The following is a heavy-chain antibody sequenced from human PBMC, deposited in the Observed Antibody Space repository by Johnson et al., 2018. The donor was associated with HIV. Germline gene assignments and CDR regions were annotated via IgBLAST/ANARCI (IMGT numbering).Heavy chain of an antibody. Sequence: QVQLVESGGGVVQPGGSLRLSCAASGFTFSSYAMHWVRQAPGKGLEWVAVISYDGSNKYQADSVKGRFTISRDNSKNTLYLQMNSLRAEDTAVYYCARDKGTNFSGWYRESDAFDIWGQGTMVTVSS. CDR2: ISYDGSNK. V-gene: IGHV3-30*04. J-gene: IGHJ3*02. CDR1: GFTFSSYA. CDR3: ARDKGTNFSGWYRESDAFDI. D-gene: IGHD6-19*01.